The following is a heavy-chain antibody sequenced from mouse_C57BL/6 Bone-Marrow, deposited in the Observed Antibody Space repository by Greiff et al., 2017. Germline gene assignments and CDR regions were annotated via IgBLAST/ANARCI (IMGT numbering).Heavy chain of an antibody. D-gene: IGHD2-1*01. Sequence: QVQLKESGPELVKPGASVKISCKASGYAFCSSWMNWVKQRPGKGLEWIGRIYPGDGDTNYNGKFKGKATLTADKSSSTAYMQLSSLTSEDSAVYYCARDGNYWYFDVWGTGTTVTVSS. J-gene: IGHJ1*03. CDR1: GYAFCSSW. CDR2: IYPGDGDT. CDR3: ARDGNYWYFDV. V-gene: IGHV1-82*01.